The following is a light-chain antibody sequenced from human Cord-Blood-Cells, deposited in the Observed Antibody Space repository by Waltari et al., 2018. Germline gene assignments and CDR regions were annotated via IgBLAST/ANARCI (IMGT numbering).Light chain of an antibody. CDR1: SSDVGGYNY. V-gene: IGLV2-11*01. Sequence: QSALTQPRSVSGSPGQSVTISCTGTSSDVGGYNYVSWYQQHPGKAPKLMIYDVRKRPSGVPDRCSGSKSGNTASLTISGLQAEDEADYYCCSYAGSYTYVVFGGGTKLTVL. CDR2: DVR. J-gene: IGLJ2*01. CDR3: CSYAGSYTYVV.